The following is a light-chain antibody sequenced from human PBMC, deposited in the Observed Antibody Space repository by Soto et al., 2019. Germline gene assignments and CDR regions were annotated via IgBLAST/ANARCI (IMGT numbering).Light chain of an antibody. J-gene: IGKJ3*01. CDR2: AAS. V-gene: IGKV1-39*01. CDR3: QQSYRTPRT. CDR1: QSISSY. Sequence: DLQMTQSPSSLSASVGDRVTITCRASQSISSYLNWYQQKPRKAPKLLIYAASSLQSGVPSRFSGSGSGTDFTLTISSLQPEDFATYYCQQSYRTPRTFGPGTKVDIK.